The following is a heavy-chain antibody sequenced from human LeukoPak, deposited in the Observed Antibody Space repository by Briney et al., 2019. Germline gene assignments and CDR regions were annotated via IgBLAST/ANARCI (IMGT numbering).Heavy chain of an antibody. V-gene: IGHV1-46*01. Sequence: ASVKVSCKASGYTFTTYPMNWVRQAPGQGLEWMGIINPSGGSTTYAQKFQGRVTMTMDTSTSTVYMELSSLRSEDTAVYYCAREGAQVDYDSSSYYYRGFDYWGQGTLVTVSS. CDR3: AREGAQVDYDSSSYYYRGFDY. J-gene: IGHJ4*02. CDR1: GYTFTTYP. D-gene: IGHD3-22*01. CDR2: INPSGGST.